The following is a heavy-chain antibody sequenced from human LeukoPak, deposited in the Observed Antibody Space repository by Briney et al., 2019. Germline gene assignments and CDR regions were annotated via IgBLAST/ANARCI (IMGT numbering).Heavy chain of an antibody. V-gene: IGHV3-23*01. Sequence: PGGSLRLSCAASGFTFSSYAMSWVRQAPGKGLEWVSTISGSGGGTYYADSMKGRFTISRDNSKNTFYLQMNSLRSEDTAVYYCAKDTNSYSSAWIYWGQGTLVTVSS. CDR1: GFTFSSYA. J-gene: IGHJ4*02. D-gene: IGHD6-19*01. CDR3: AKDTNSYSSAWIY. CDR2: ISGSGGGT.